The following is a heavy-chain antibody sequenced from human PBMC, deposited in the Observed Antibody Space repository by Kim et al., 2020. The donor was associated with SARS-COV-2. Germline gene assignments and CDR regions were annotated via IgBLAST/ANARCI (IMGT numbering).Heavy chain of an antibody. J-gene: IGHJ2*01. CDR3: ARGGYSYNNWYFDL. V-gene: IGHV3-13*01. Sequence: GGSLRLSCAASGFTFSSYDMHWVRQATGKGLEWVSAIGTAGDTYYPGSVKGRFTISRENAKNSSYLQMNSLRAGDTAVYYCARGGYSYNNWYFDLWGRGTLVTVSS. D-gene: IGHD5-18*01. CDR2: IGTAGDT. CDR1: GFTFSSYD.